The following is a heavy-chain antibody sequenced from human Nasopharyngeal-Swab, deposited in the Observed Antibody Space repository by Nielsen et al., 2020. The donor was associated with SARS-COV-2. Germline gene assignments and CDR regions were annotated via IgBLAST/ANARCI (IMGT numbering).Heavy chain of an antibody. CDR3: AREEITMVRGVIILDWFDP. CDR1: GFTFSNYN. D-gene: IGHD3-10*01. CDR2: IKQDGSEK. J-gene: IGHJ5*02. V-gene: IGHV3-7*01. Sequence: GGSLRLSCAASGFTFSNYNMSWVRQAPGKGLEWVANIKQDGSEKYYVDSVKGRFTISRDNAKNSLYLQMNSLRAEDTAVYYCAREEITMVRGVIILDWFDPWGQGTLVTVSS.